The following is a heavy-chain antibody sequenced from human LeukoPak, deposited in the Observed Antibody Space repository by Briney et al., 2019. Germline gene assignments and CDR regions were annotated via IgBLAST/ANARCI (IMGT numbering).Heavy chain of an antibody. V-gene: IGHV1-8*01. J-gene: IGHJ6*03. CDR3: ARVSGRRRFLAYMDV. CDR1: GYTFTSYD. D-gene: IGHD3-3*01. CDR2: MNPNSGNT. Sequence: ASVKVSCKASGYTFTSYDINWVRQATGQGLEWMGWMNPNSGNTGYAQKFQGRVAMTRNTSISTAYMELSSLRSEDTAVYYCARVSGRRRFLAYMDVWGKGTTVTVSS.